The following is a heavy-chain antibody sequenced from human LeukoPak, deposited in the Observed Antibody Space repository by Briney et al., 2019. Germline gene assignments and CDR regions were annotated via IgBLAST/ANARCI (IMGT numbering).Heavy chain of an antibody. D-gene: IGHD1-26*01. CDR1: GFTVSNKY. Sequence: GGSLRLSCAASGFTVSNKYTSWVRQAPGRGLEWVSVIYSGGSTYYADSVKGRFSISRDNPNNTLYLQMNNLRAEDTAVYYCAKPRDSIVGTTTPTRLATLDIWGQGTMVTVSS. CDR2: IYSGGST. J-gene: IGHJ3*02. CDR3: AKPRDSIVGTTTPTRLATLDI. V-gene: IGHV3-66*04.